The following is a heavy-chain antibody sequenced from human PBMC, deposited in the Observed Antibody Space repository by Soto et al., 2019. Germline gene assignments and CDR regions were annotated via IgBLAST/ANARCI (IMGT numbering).Heavy chain of an antibody. Sequence: GASVKVSCKASGGTFSSYAISWVRQAPGQGLEWMGGIIPIFGTANYAQKFQGRVTITADESTSTAYMELSSLRSEDTAVYYCASKLAVAGPTYYYYGMDVWRQGTTVTVSS. CDR3: ASKLAVAGPTYYYYGMDV. V-gene: IGHV1-69*13. J-gene: IGHJ6*02. CDR1: GGTFSSYA. D-gene: IGHD6-19*01. CDR2: IIPIFGTA.